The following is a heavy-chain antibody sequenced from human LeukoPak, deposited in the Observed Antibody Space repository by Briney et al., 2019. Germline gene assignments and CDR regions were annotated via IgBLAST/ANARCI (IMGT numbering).Heavy chain of an antibody. CDR2: INPNSGGT. CDR3: ARERRGQAFDI. Sequence: ASVKVSCKASGYTFTGYYMHWVRQAPGQGLEWMGWINPNSGGTNYAQKFQGWVTMTRDTSITTVYMELTSLKSDDTAVFYCARERRGQAFDIWGQGTMVTVSS. J-gene: IGHJ3*02. D-gene: IGHD3-10*01. CDR1: GYTFTGYY. V-gene: IGHV1-2*04.